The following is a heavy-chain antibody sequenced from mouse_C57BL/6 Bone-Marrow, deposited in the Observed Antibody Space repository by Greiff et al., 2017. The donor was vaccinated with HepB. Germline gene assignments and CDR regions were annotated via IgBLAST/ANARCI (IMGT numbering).Heavy chain of an antibody. CDR1: GYTFTSYG. CDR2: IYPRSGNT. D-gene: IGHD2-4*01. V-gene: IGHV1-81*01. CDR3: ARSGDYDWGLLRYFDV. Sequence: QVQLQQSGAELARPGASVKLSCKASGYTFTSYGISWVKQRTGQGLEWIGEIYPRSGNTYYNEKFKGKATLTADKSSSTAYMELRSLTSEDSAVYFCARSGDYDWGLLRYFDVWGTGTTVTVSS. J-gene: IGHJ1*03.